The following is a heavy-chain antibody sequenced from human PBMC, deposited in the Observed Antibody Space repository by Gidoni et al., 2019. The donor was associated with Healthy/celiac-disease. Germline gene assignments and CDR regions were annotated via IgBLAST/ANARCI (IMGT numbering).Heavy chain of an antibody. CDR1: GGSISSYY. CDR2: IYYSGST. CDR3: ARVAVAGGRGVPNWFDP. J-gene: IGHJ5*02. V-gene: IGHV4-59*01. D-gene: IGHD6-19*01. Sequence: QVQLQESGPGLVKPSETLSLTCTVSGGSISSYYWSWIRQPPGKGLEWIGYIYYSGSTNYNPSLKSRVTISVDTSKNQFSLKLSSVTAADTAVYYCARVAVAGGRGVPNWFDPWGQGTLVTVSS.